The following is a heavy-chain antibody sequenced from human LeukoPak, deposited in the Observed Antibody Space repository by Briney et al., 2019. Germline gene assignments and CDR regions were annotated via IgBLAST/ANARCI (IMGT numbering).Heavy chain of an antibody. J-gene: IGHJ5*02. CDR2: ISGSGGNT. D-gene: IGHD2-2*02. Sequence: PGGYLRLSCTASGFTFNSYAMSWVRQAPGKGPEWVSGISGSGGNTYHADSVKGRFTISRDNSKDTLYLQMNSLRAEDTAVYSCARGQGFAIMTFGFYPWGQGTLVIVSS. CDR3: ARGQGFAIMTFGFYP. V-gene: IGHV3-23*01. CDR1: GFTFNSYA.